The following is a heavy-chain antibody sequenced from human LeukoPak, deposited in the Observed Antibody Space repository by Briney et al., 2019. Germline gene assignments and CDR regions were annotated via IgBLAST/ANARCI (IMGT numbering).Heavy chain of an antibody. Sequence: SVKVSCTASGYTFTSYGISWVRQAPGQGLEWMGGIIPIFGTANYAQKFQGRVTITADKSTSTAYMELSSLRSEDTAVYYCARAPWVAAAGTHTFDYWGQGTLVTVSS. CDR1: GYTFTSYG. CDR2: IIPIFGTA. J-gene: IGHJ4*02. CDR3: ARAPWVAAAGTHTFDY. D-gene: IGHD6-13*01. V-gene: IGHV1-69*06.